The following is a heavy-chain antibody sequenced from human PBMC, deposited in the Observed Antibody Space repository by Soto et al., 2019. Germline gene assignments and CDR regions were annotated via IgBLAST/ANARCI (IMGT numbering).Heavy chain of an antibody. CDR1: GGSISSSSYY. D-gene: IGHD5-18*01. CDR3: AIHEVVDTAMVFDP. V-gene: IGHV4-39*01. J-gene: IGHJ5*02. CDR2: IYYSGST. Sequence: QLQLQESGPGLVKPSETLSLTCTVSGGSISSSSYYWGWIRQPPGKGLEWIGSIYYSGSTYYNPSLKSRVTISVDTSKNQFSLKLSSVTAADTAVYYCAIHEVVDTAMVFDPWGQGTLVTVSS.